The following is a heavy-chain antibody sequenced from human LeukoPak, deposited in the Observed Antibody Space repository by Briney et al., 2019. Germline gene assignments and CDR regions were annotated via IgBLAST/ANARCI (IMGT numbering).Heavy chain of an antibody. Sequence: SETLSLTCAVYGGSFSGYYWSWIRQPPGKGLEWIGEINHSGSTNYNPSLKSRVTISVDTSKNQFSLKLSSVTAADTAVYYCAQIAVDGRGLFDYWGQGTLVTVSS. CDR1: GGSFSGYY. V-gene: IGHV4-34*01. D-gene: IGHD6-19*01. CDR2: INHSGST. CDR3: AQIAVDGRGLFDY. J-gene: IGHJ4*02.